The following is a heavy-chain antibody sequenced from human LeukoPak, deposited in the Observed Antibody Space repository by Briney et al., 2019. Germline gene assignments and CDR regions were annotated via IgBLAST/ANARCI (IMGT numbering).Heavy chain of an antibody. J-gene: IGHJ3*02. Sequence: GGSLRLSCAASGFTFSRYSMNWVRQAPGRGLEWVSSISSSRSYIYYADSLKGRFTISRDNAKNSLYLQMNSLRAEDTAVYFCARDRIIYGDYGDAFDIWGQGTMVTVSS. CDR2: ISSSRSYI. D-gene: IGHD4-17*01. V-gene: IGHV3-21*01. CDR1: GFTFSRYS. CDR3: ARDRIIYGDYGDAFDI.